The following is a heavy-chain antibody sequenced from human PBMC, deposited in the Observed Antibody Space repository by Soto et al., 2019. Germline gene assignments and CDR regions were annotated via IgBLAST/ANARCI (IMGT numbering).Heavy chain of an antibody. J-gene: IGHJ3*02. CDR3: ARGGITIFRAVGVAFDI. Sequence: QVQLQQWGAGLLKPSETLSLTCAVYGGSFSGYYWSWIRQPPGKGLEWIGEINHSGSTNYNPSLKSRVTISVDTSKNQFSLKLSSVTAADTAVYYCARGGITIFRAVGVAFDIWGQGTMVTVSS. V-gene: IGHV4-34*01. D-gene: IGHD3-9*01. CDR1: GGSFSGYY. CDR2: INHSGST.